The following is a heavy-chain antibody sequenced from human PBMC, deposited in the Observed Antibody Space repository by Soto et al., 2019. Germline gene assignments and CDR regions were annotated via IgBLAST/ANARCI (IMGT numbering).Heavy chain of an antibody. V-gene: IGHV5-51*01. CDR1: GYSFTSYW. Sequence: GESLKISCKGSGYSFTSYWIGWVRQMPGKGLEWMGIIYPGDSDTRYSPSFQGQVTISADKSISTAYLQWSSLKASDTAMYYCARHGSSSWYLGSSYYYGMDVWGQGTTVTVSS. J-gene: IGHJ6*02. D-gene: IGHD6-13*01. CDR2: IYPGDSDT. CDR3: ARHGSSSWYLGSSYYYGMDV.